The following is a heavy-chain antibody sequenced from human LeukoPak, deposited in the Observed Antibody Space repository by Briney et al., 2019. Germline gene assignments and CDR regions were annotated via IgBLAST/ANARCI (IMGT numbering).Heavy chain of an antibody. CDR3: ARASGSSTTYYYHYMDV. V-gene: IGHV3-20*04. J-gene: IGHJ6*03. D-gene: IGHD1-26*01. Sequence: PGGSLRLSCADSRFTFDDYCMSGFPQPPGKGLVWVSGIVWHGGSPGYTASVKARFTISRDNAKNSLYLQMNSLRAEDTALYCCARASGSSTTYYYHYMDVWGKGTTVTVSS. CDR2: IVWHGGSP. CDR1: RFTFDDYC.